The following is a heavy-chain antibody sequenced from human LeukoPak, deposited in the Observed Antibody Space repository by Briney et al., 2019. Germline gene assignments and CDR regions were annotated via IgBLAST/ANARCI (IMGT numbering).Heavy chain of an antibody. J-gene: IGHJ6*02. CDR3: ATGDGSGTNYFYYYGMDV. D-gene: IGHD3-10*01. Sequence: GGSLRLSCAASGFTFRNYWMSWVRQVPGTGLEWVANIKQDGSDRNYVTSVKGRFTISRDNSKNMLYLQMNSLRAEDTATYYCATGDGSGTNYFYYYGMDVWGQGTRVTVSS. CDR2: IKQDGSDR. CDR1: GFTFRNYW. V-gene: IGHV3-7*03.